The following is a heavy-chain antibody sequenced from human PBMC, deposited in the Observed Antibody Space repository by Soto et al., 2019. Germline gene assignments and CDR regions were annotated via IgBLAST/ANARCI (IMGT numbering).Heavy chain of an antibody. CDR1: GYTFTSYY. V-gene: IGHV1-46*01. D-gene: IGHD5-18*01. J-gene: IGHJ6*02. CDR2: INPSGGST. CDR3: ARDRVDTAMVGYYGMDV. Sequence: QVQLVQSGAEVKKPGASVKVSCKASGYTFTSYYMHWVRQAPGQGLEWMGIINPSGGSTSYAQKFQGSVTMTRDTSTSTVYMELSSLRSEDTAVYYCARDRVDTAMVGYYGMDVWGQGTTVTVSS.